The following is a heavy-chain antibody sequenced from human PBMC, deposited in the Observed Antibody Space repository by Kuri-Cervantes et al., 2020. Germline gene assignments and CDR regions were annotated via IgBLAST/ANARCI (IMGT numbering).Heavy chain of an antibody. CDR1: GFTFSSYG. D-gene: IGHD3-22*01. CDR3: ARDLSYYDSSGLFDP. J-gene: IGHJ5*02. Sequence: GESLKISCAASGFTFSSYGMHWVRQTPGEGLEWVAVIWYDGSNKYYADSVKGRFTISRDNSKNTLYLQMNSLRAEDTAVYYCARDLSYYDSSGLFDPWGQGTLVTVSS. CDR2: IWYDGSNK. V-gene: IGHV3-33*01.